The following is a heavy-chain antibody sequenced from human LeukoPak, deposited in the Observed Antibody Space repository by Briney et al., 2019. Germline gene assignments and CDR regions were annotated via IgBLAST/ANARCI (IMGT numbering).Heavy chain of an antibody. CDR1: GFTFSSYW. CDR2: IKQDGSEK. CDR3: ARDRPYCSGGSCYDPPFQH. D-gene: IGHD2-15*01. J-gene: IGHJ1*01. Sequence: PGGSLRLSCAASGFTFSSYWMSWVRQAPGKGLEWVANIKQDGSEKYYVDSVKGRFTISRDNAKNSLYLQMNSLRAEDTAVYYCARDRPYCSGGSCYDPPFQHWGQGTLVTVSS. V-gene: IGHV3-7*03.